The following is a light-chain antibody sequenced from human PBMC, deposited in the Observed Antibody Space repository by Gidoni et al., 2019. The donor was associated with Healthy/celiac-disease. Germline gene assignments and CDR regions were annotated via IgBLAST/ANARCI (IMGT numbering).Light chain of an antibody. CDR2: SNN. J-gene: IGLJ7*01. V-gene: IGLV1-47*02. Sequence: QSVLTPPPSASGTPGQRVTISCSGSSSNIGSNYVYWYQQLPGTAPKLLIYSNNQRPSGVPDRFSGSKSGTSASLASSGLRSEDEADYYCAAWDDSLSGLVFGGGTQLTVL. CDR1: SSNIGSNY. CDR3: AAWDDSLSGLV.